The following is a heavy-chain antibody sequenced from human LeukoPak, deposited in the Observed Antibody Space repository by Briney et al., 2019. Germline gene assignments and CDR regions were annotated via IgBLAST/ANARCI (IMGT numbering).Heavy chain of an antibody. CDR1: GYTFISYG. CDR3: ARDPRVYSSSWYGYFQH. D-gene: IGHD6-13*01. Sequence: ASVKVSCKASGYTFISYGISWVRQAPGQGLEWMGWISAYNGNTNYAQKVQGRVTMTTDTSTSTAYMELRSLRSDDTAVYYCARDPRVYSSSWYGYFQHWGQGTLVTVSS. CDR2: ISAYNGNT. J-gene: IGHJ1*01. V-gene: IGHV1-18*01.